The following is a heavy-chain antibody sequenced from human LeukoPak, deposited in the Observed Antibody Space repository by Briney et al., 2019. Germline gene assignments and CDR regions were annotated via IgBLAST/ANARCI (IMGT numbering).Heavy chain of an antibody. V-gene: IGHV4-4*07. CDR2: IYSSGST. CDR3: ARENWRSKSIDFDS. J-gene: IGHJ4*02. D-gene: IGHD6-6*01. CDR1: GGSINSFY. Sequence: KPSETLSLICTVSGGSINSFYWTWVRQPAGKGLEWIGRIYSSGSTNFNPSLKSRVTMSVDTSKNQLSLRLSSVTAADTAAYFCARENWRSKSIDFDSWGQGTLVTVSS.